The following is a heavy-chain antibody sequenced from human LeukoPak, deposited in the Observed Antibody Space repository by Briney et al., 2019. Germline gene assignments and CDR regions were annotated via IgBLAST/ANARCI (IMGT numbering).Heavy chain of an antibody. V-gene: IGHV3-23*01. CDR1: GFTFSSYS. Sequence: PGGSLRLSCAASGFTFSSYSMNWVRQAPGEGLEWVSSISDSGGITSYTDSVKGRFAISRDNSKNMLSLQLNTLRAEDTAVYFCAKRGNLGTYFFDSWGQGTLVTVSS. D-gene: IGHD3-10*01. J-gene: IGHJ4*02. CDR2: ISDSGGIT. CDR3: AKRGNLGTYFFDS.